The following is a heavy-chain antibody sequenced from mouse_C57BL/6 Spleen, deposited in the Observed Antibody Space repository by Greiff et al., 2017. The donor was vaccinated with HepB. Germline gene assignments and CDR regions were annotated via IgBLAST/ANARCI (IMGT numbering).Heavy chain of an antibody. J-gene: IGHJ3*01. CDR2: IYPGDGDT. CDR3: AREGLAWFAY. V-gene: IGHV1-82*01. CDR1: GYAFSSSW. Sequence: QVHVKQSGPELVKPGASVKISCKASGYAFSSSWMNWVKQRPGKGLEWIGRIYPGDGDTNYNGKFKGKATLTADKSSSTAYMQLSSLTSEDSAVYFCAREGLAWFAYWGQGTLVTVSA. D-gene: IGHD2-4*01.